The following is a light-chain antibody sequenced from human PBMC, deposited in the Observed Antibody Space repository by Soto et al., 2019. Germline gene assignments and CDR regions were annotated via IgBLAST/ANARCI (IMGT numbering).Light chain of an antibody. CDR3: QQYNTFWT. J-gene: IGKJ1*01. CDR2: DVS. V-gene: IGKV1-5*01. CDR1: QSISSW. Sequence: DIQMTQSPSTLSASLGDRVTITCRASQSISSWLAWYQQKPGKAPKLLIYDVSNLESGVPSRFSGSGSGTEFTLTISSLQPDDVATYYCQQYNTFWTFGQGTKVDI.